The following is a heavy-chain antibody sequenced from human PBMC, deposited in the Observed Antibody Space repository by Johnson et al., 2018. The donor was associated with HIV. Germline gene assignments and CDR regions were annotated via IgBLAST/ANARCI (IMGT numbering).Heavy chain of an antibody. V-gene: IGHV3-64*04. CDR1: GFTFSSYA. CDR2: INWNGGST. Sequence: QMLLVESGGGLVQPGGSLRLSCAASGFTFSSYAMHWVRQAPGKGLEYVSAINWNGGSTGYADSVKGRFTISRDNAKSSLFLQMNSLRAEDTAVYYCAKTEDRGYRMETGAFDIWGQGTMVTVSS. CDR3: AKTEDRGYRMETGAFDI. J-gene: IGHJ3*02. D-gene: IGHD5-18*01.